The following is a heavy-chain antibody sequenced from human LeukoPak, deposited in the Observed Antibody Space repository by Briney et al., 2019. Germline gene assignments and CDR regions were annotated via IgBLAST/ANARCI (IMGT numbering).Heavy chain of an antibody. CDR1: GGSISSSSYY. J-gene: IGHJ4*02. CDR2: IYYSGST. D-gene: IGHD2-2*01. Sequence: SETLSLTCTVSGGSISSSSYYWGWIRQPPGKGLEWIGSIYYSGSTYYNPSLKSRVTISVDTSKNQFSLKLSSVTAADTAVYYCARDGDIVVVPAALGIDYWGQGTLVTVSS. CDR3: ARDGDIVVVPAALGIDY. V-gene: IGHV4-39*02.